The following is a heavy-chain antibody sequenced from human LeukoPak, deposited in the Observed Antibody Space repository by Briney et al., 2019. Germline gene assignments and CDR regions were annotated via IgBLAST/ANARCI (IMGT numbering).Heavy chain of an antibody. V-gene: IGHV3-74*01. CDR2: ISTDGSST. D-gene: IGHD3-3*01. Sequence: GGSLRLSCAASGFTFSAYWMHWVRQAPGKGLVWVSRISTDGSSTAYADSVKGRFTISRDNSKNTLYLQMNSLRAEDTAVYYCAKDFNSLNYDFWSGLYNYYYYGMDVWGQGTTVTVSS. CDR3: AKDFNSLNYDFWSGLYNYYYYGMDV. CDR1: GFTFSAYW. J-gene: IGHJ6*02.